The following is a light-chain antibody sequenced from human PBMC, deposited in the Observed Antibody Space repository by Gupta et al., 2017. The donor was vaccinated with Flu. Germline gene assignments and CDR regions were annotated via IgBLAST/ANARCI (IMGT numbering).Light chain of an antibody. J-gene: IGLJ2*01. CDR1: SGSVSSGYY. V-gene: IGLV8-61*01. CDR2: NTN. Sequence: QTVVTQEPSFSVSPGGTVTLTCGLSSGSVSSGYYPSWYQQTPGQAPRTLIYNTNTRSSGVPDRFSGSILGTKAALTITGAQADDESDYDCVLYMGSAIQVCGGGTKL. CDR3: VLYMGSAIQV.